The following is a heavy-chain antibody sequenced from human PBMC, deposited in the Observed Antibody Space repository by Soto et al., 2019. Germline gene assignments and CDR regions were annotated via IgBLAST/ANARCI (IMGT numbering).Heavy chain of an antibody. CDR3: ARVRSSDYYFDY. CDR1: GFTFSSYS. V-gene: IGHV3-21*01. CDR2: ISSSSSYI. J-gene: IGHJ4*02. Sequence: EVQLVESGGGLVKPGGSLRLSCAASGFTFSSYSMNWVRQAPGKGLEWVSSISSSSSYIYYADSVKGRFTISRDNAKNSLYLQMNSLRAEDTAVYYCARVRSSDYYFDYWGQGTLVPVSS.